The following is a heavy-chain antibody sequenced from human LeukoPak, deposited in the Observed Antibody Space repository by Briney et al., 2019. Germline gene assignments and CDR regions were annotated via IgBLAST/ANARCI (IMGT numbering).Heavy chain of an antibody. CDR1: GGSISSITYY. J-gene: IGHJ4*02. CDR2: IHFSGST. Sequence: SETLSLTCSVSGGSISSITYYWAWVRLPPGKGLDWIGSIHFSGSTYYNPSLKSRVTISADTSKNQFSLRLNFVTAADTAVYYCARRMGALDFWGQGALVTVSS. D-gene: IGHD1-26*01. CDR3: ARRMGALDF. V-gene: IGHV4-39*01.